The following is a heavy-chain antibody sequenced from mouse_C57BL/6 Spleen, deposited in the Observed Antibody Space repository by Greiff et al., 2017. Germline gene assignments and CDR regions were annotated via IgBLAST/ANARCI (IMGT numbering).Heavy chain of an antibody. D-gene: IGHD1-1*01. V-gene: IGHV1-82*01. CDR1: GYAFSSSW. J-gene: IGHJ4*01. CDR2: IYPGDGDT. CDR3: AEVTTVNYAMHY. Sequence: VQLQQSGPELVKPGASVKISCKASGYAFSSSWMNWVKQRPGKGLEWIGRIYPGDGDTNYNGKFKGKATLTADKSSSTAYMQLSSLTSEDSAVYFCAEVTTVNYAMHYWGQGTSVTVSS.